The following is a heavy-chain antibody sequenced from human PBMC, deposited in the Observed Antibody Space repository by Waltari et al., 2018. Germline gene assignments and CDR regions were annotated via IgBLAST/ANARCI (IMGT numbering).Heavy chain of an antibody. Sequence: EVQLVESGGGLVQPGRSLRLSCAASGFTFDDYAMHWVRQAPGKGLEWVSGISWNSGSIGYADSVKCRFTISRDNAKNSLYLQMNSLRAEDTALYYCAKDTGYDSSGYAFDIWGQGTMVTVSS. V-gene: IGHV3-9*01. CDR1: GFTFDDYA. CDR2: ISWNSGSI. D-gene: IGHD3-22*01. CDR3: AKDTGYDSSGYAFDI. J-gene: IGHJ3*02.